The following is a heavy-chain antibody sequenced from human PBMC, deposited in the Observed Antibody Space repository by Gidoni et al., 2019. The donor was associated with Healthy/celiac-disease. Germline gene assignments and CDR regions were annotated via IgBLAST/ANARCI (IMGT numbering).Heavy chain of an antibody. V-gene: IGHV3-15*01. Sequence: EVQLVESGGGLVKPGGSFRLSCAASGFTLSNAWMSWVRQAPRKVLEWVGRIKSKTDGVTTDYAAPVKGRFTISSDDSKNTLYLQMNSLKTEDTAVYYCTTDFNWVVIFDAFDIWGQGTMVTVSS. CDR1: GFTLSNAW. J-gene: IGHJ3*02. CDR2: IKSKTDGVTT. D-gene: IGHD3-22*01. CDR3: TTDFNWVVIFDAFDI.